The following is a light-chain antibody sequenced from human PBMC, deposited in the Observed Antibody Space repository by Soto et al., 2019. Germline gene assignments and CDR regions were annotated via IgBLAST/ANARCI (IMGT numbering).Light chain of an antibody. CDR1: QSVSSSF. CDR3: QQYGSSPLCT. Sequence: EIVLTQSPGTLSLSPGERATLSCRASQSVSSSFLAWYQQKPGQAPRLLIYGAASRATGIPDRFSGSESGTDFTLTISRLEAEDFAVYYCQQYGSSPLCTFGHGNKVDIK. CDR2: GAA. J-gene: IGKJ3*01. V-gene: IGKV3-20*01.